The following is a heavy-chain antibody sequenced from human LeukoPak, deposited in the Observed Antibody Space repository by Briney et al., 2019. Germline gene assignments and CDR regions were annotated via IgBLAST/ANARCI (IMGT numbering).Heavy chain of an antibody. D-gene: IGHD1-26*01. J-gene: IGHJ3*02. V-gene: IGHV4-59*01. Sequence: SGTLSLTCTVSGGSISSYYWSWIRQPPGKGLEWIGYIYYSGSTNYNPSLKSRVTISVDTSKNQFSLKLSSVTAADTAVYYCARGEWEKGAFDIWGQGTMVTVSS. CDR3: ARGEWEKGAFDI. CDR2: IYYSGST. CDR1: GGSISSYY.